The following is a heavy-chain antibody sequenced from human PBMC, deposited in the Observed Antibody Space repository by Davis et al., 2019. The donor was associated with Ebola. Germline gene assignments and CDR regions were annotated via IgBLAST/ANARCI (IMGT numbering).Heavy chain of an antibody. CDR1: GYTFTSYA. J-gene: IGHJ4*02. CDR3: ARAPIWGNYFPPDY. CDR2: INTNTGNP. Sequence: ASVKVSCKASGYTFTSYAMNWVRQAPGQGLEWMGWINTNTGNPTYAQGFTGRFVFSLDTSVSTAYLQISSLKAEDTALYYCARAPIWGNYFPPDYWGQGTLVTVSS. D-gene: IGHD3-16*01. V-gene: IGHV7-4-1*02.